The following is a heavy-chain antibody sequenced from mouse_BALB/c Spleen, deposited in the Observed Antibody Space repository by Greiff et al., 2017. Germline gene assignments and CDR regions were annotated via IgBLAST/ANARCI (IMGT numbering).Heavy chain of an antibody. J-gene: IGHJ2*01. Sequence: EVQVVESGGDLVKPGGSLKLSCAASGFTFSSYGMSWVRQTPDKRLEWVATISSGGSYTYYPDSVKGRFTISRDNAKNTLYLQMSSLKSEDTAMYYCARHYGSSYYFDYWGQGTTLTVSS. CDR2: ISSGGSYT. V-gene: IGHV5-6*01. CDR3: ARHYGSSYYFDY. D-gene: IGHD1-1*01. CDR1: GFTFSSYG.